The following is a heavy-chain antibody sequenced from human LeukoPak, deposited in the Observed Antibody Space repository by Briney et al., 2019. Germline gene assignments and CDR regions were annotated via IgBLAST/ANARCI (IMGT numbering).Heavy chain of an antibody. D-gene: IGHD1-14*01. V-gene: IGHV3-30*04. CDR2: ISYDGSNK. CDR3: ARSNHDAFDI. J-gene: IGHJ3*02. CDR1: VFTFSSYA. Sequence: TGGSLRLSCAASVFTFSSYAMHWVRQAPGKGLEWVAVISYDGSNKYYADSVKGRFTISRDNSKNTLYLQMNSLRAEDTAVYYCARSNHDAFDIWGQGTMVTVSS.